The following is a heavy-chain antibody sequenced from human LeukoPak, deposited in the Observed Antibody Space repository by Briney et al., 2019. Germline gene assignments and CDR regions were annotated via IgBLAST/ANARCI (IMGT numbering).Heavy chain of an antibody. CDR1: RFTFSSYS. Sequence: GGSLRLSCAASRFTFSSYSMNSVRQAPGKGLEWVSSISSSSSYIYYADSVKGRFTISRDNAKNSLYLHMNSLRAEDTAVYYCARANGSGWYRTPAFDIWGQGTMVTVSS. CDR3: ARANGSGWYRTPAFDI. V-gene: IGHV3-21*04. D-gene: IGHD6-19*01. CDR2: ISSSSSYI. J-gene: IGHJ3*02.